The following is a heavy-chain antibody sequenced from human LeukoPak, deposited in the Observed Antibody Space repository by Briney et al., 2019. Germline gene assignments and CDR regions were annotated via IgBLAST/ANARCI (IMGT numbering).Heavy chain of an antibody. CDR1: GFTFSSYA. CDR3: AKIRRIVVVPAAISY. Sequence: PGGSLRLSCAASGFTFSSYAMSWVRQAPGKGLEWVSAISGSDGSTYYADSVKGRFTISRDNSKNTLYLQMNSLRAEDTAVYYCAKIRRIVVVPAAISYWGQGTLVTASS. V-gene: IGHV3-23*01. J-gene: IGHJ4*02. D-gene: IGHD2-2*02. CDR2: ISGSDGST.